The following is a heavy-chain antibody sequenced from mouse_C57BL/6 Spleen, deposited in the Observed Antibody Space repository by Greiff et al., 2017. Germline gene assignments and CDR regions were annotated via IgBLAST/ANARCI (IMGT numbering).Heavy chain of an antibody. Sequence: QVQLKQSGPELVKPGASVKISCKASGYAFSSSWMNWVKQRPGKGLEWIGRIYPGDGDTNYNGKFKGKATLTADKSSSTAYMQLSSLTSEDSAVYFCARWDSNYPMDYWGQGTSVTVSS. CDR2: IYPGDGDT. D-gene: IGHD2-5*01. CDR3: ARWDSNYPMDY. J-gene: IGHJ4*01. CDR1: GYAFSSSW. V-gene: IGHV1-82*01.